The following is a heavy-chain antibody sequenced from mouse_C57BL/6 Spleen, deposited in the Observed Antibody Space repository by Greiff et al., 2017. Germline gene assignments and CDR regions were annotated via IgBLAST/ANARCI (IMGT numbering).Heavy chain of an antibody. CDR1: GFTFSDYG. Sequence: DVHLVESGGGLVKPGGSLKLSCAASGFTFSDYGMHWVRQAPEKGLEWVAYISSGSGTIYYADTVKGRFTISRDNAKNTLFLQMTSLRSEDTAMYYCAKYYYGSSYYAMDYWGQGTSVTVSS. CDR3: AKYYYGSSYYAMDY. J-gene: IGHJ4*01. V-gene: IGHV5-17*01. D-gene: IGHD1-1*01. CDR2: ISSGSGTI.